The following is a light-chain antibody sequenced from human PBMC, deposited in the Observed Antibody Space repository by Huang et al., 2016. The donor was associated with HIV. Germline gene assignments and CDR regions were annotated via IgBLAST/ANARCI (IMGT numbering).Light chain of an antibody. J-gene: IGKJ1*01. V-gene: IGKV1-5*03. Sequence: DIQMTQSPSTLSASVGDRVTITCRASQSISAWLAWYQQKPGKAPDLLIYEASSSESGVPSRFSGSGSGTEFILTISSLQPDDFATYYCQQYNSYPVMFGQGTKVEIK. CDR3: QQYNSYPVM. CDR2: EAS. CDR1: QSISAW.